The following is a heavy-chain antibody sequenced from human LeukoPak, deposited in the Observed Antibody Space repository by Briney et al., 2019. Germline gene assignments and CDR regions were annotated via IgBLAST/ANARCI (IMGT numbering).Heavy chain of an antibody. CDR2: IWYDGSNK. CDR3: GKDTSPPFINFGWLGGEGDAFDI. CDR1: GFTFSSYD. Sequence: GGSLRLSCAASGFTFSSYDMHWVRQAPGKGLEWVAVIWYDGSNKYYADSVKGRFTISRDNSKNTLYLQMNSLRAEDTAVYYCGKDTSPPFINFGWLGGEGDAFDIWGQGEMGTVSS. V-gene: IGHV3-33*06. D-gene: IGHD3-9*01. J-gene: IGHJ3*02.